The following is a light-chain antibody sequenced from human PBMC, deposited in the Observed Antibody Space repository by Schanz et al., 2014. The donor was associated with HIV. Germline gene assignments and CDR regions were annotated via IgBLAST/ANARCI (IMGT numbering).Light chain of an antibody. V-gene: IGLV1-44*01. CDR2: ATY. CDR3: QSYDSSLRVVV. Sequence: QSVLTQPPSASGTPGQRVTISCSVSNSNIRSNTINWYQHLPGTAPKLLIYATYNRPSGVPDRFSGSKSGTSASLAITGLQAEDEADYYCQSYDSSLRVVVFGGGTKLTVL. J-gene: IGLJ2*01. CDR1: NSNIRSNT.